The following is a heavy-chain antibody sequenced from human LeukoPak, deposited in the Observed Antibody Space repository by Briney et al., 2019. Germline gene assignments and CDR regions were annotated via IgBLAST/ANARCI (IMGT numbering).Heavy chain of an antibody. Sequence: GGSLRLSCAASGFTFDDYGMSWVRQAPGKGLEWVSGINWNGGSTGYADSVKGRFTISRDNSKNTLYLQMNSLRAEDTAVYYCARGARSGQTVQLGYWGQGTLVTVSS. V-gene: IGHV3-20*04. CDR2: INWNGGST. CDR1: GFTFDDYG. CDR3: ARGARSGQTVQLGY. J-gene: IGHJ4*02. D-gene: IGHD2-15*01.